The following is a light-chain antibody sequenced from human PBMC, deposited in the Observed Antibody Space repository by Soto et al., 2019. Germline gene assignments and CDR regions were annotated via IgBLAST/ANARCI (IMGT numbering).Light chain of an antibody. CDR3: QQYGSSPPRT. CDR1: QSVKNN. J-gene: IGKJ1*01. V-gene: IGKV3-20*01. CDR2: GAS. Sequence: IGMTQSPATLSVSPGERVTLSGRASQSVKNNLVWYQQRPGQAPRLLIYGASSRATGIPARFSGSGSGADFTLTISRLEPEDFAVYYCQQYGSSPPRTVGQGTKVDIK.